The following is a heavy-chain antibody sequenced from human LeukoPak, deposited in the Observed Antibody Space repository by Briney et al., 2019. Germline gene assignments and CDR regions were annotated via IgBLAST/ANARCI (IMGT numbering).Heavy chain of an antibody. CDR2: INPNSGGT. D-gene: IGHD5-12*01. Sequence: ASVKVSCKASGYTFTGYYMHWVRQAPGQGLEWLGWINPNSGGTNYAQKFQGRVTMTRDTSISTAYMELSGLRSDDTAVYYCASRPGYSGYDSSDYWGQGTLVTVSS. J-gene: IGHJ4*02. CDR3: ASRPGYSGYDSSDY. V-gene: IGHV1-2*02. CDR1: GYTFTGYY.